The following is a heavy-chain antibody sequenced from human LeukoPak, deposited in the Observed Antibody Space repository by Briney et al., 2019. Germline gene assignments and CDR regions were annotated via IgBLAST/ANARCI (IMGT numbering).Heavy chain of an antibody. CDR1: GGSFSGYY. J-gene: IGHJ4*02. D-gene: IGHD3-22*01. Sequence: PSETLSLTCAVYGGSFSGYYWSWIRQPPGKGLEWIGEINHSGSTNYNPSLKSRVTISVDTSKNQFSLKLSSVTAADTAVYYCARGGYYYDSSGLQGRLFDYWGQGTLVTVSS. CDR2: INHSGST. CDR3: ARGGYYYDSSGLQGRLFDY. V-gene: IGHV4-34*01.